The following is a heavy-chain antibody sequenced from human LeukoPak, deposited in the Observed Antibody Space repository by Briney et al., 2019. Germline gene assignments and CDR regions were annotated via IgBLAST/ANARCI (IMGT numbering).Heavy chain of an antibody. Sequence: GSSVKVSCKASGGTFSSYTISWVRQAPGQGLEWMGRITPILGIANYAQKFQGRVTITADKSTSTAYMELSSLRSEDTAVYYCARNGDYEDGYYFDYWGQGTLVTVSS. V-gene: IGHV1-69*02. CDR2: ITPILGIA. CDR1: GGTFSSYT. D-gene: IGHD4-17*01. CDR3: ARNGDYEDGYYFDY. J-gene: IGHJ4*02.